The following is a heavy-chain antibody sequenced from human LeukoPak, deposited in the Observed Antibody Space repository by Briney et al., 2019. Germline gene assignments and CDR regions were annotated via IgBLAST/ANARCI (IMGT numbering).Heavy chain of an antibody. D-gene: IGHD3-22*01. J-gene: IGHJ4*02. Sequence: GGSLRLSCAASGFTFSDYYMSWIRQAPGKGLEWVSYISTGSSSTKYADSVRGRFTISRDNAKNSLYLQMNSLRAEDTAVYYCARDFIHRSGEAGYWGQGTLVAVSS. V-gene: IGHV3-11*05. CDR1: GFTFSDYY. CDR2: ISTGSSST. CDR3: ARDFIHRSGEAGY.